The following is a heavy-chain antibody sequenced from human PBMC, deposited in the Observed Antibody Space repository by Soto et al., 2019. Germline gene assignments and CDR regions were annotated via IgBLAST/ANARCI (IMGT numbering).Heavy chain of an antibody. V-gene: IGHV3-11*01. CDR2: ISSAGSTI. J-gene: IGHJ5*02. CDR1: GFTFSDYY. D-gene: IGHD3-3*01. Sequence: PGGSLTLSCAASGFTFSDYYLTWIRQAPGKGLEWLSYISSAGSTIYYADSVKGRFTVSRDNAKNSLYLQMNSLRVEDTAVYYCARGILGKFNSASESWGQGDLVTVSS. CDR3: ARGILGKFNSASES.